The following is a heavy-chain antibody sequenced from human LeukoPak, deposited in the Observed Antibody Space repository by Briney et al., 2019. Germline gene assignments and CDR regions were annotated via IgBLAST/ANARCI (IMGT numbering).Heavy chain of an antibody. CDR3: AREFFDY. CDR1: GFTVSSNY. J-gene: IGHJ4*02. Sequence: QPGGSLRLSCAASGFTVSSNYMSWVRQAPGKGLEWVSVIYSGGSTYYADSMKGRFSISRDNSRNTLYLQMNSLRAEDTAVYYCAREFFDYWGQGTLVTVSS. V-gene: IGHV3-53*01. CDR2: IYSGGST.